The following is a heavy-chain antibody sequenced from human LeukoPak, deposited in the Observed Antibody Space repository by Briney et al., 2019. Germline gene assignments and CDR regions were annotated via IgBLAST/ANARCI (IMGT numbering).Heavy chain of an antibody. D-gene: IGHD6-13*01. CDR3: ARLGYSSSWGPGYFDL. CDR1: GGSISSYY. J-gene: IGHJ2*01. CDR2: IYYSGST. V-gene: IGHV4-59*08. Sequence: SETLSLTCTVSGGSISSYYWSWIRQPPGKGLEWIGYIYYSGSTNYNPSLKSRVTISVDTSKNQFSLKLSSVTAADTAVYYCARLGYSSSWGPGYFDLWGRGTLVTVSS.